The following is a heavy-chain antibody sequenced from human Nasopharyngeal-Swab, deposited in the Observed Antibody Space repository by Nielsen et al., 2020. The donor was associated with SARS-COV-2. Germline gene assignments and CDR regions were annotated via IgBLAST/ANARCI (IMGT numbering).Heavy chain of an antibody. Sequence: ASVKVSCKASGYTFTSYDINWVRQATGQGLEWMGWMNPNSGNTGYAQKFQGRVTMTRNTSISTAYMELSSLRSEDTAVYYCARGGHIEVVVAAADNWFDPWGQGTLVTVSS. V-gene: IGHV1-8*01. CDR1: GYTFTSYD. CDR3: ARGGHIEVVVAAADNWFDP. J-gene: IGHJ5*02. D-gene: IGHD2-15*01. CDR2: MNPNSGNT.